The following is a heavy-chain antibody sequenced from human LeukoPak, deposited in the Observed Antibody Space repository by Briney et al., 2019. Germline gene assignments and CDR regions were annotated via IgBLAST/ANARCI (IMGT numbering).Heavy chain of an antibody. CDR2: ISGSGDSA. CDR3: ARDGLGSLLFLF. J-gene: IGHJ4*02. D-gene: IGHD3-10*01. Sequence: GGSLRLSCAASGFTFSSYAMTWVRQAPGKGLEWVSGISGSGDSAYYADSVKGRFTISRDNSKNTLFLQMNSLRAEDTAVYYCARDGLGSLLFLFWGQGTLVTVSS. V-gene: IGHV3-23*01. CDR1: GFTFSSYA.